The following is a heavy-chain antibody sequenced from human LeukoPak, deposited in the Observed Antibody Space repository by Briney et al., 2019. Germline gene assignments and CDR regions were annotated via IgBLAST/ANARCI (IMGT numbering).Heavy chain of an antibody. CDR2: INTNTGNP. CDR3: ARVKRLSDSSGYYPFDY. V-gene: IGHV7-4-1*02. CDR1: GYTFTSYA. J-gene: IGHJ4*02. Sequence: ASVKVSCKASGYTFTSYAMNWVRQAPGQGLEWMGWINTNTGNPTYAQGFTGRFVFSLDTSVSTAYLQSSSLKAEDTAVYYCARVKRLSDSSGYYPFDYWGQGTLVTVSS. D-gene: IGHD3-22*01.